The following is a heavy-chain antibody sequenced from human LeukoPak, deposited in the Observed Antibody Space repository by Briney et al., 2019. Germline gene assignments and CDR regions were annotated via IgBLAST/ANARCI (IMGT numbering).Heavy chain of an antibody. Sequence: GSLRLSCAASEFTFSDNYMSWIRQAPGKGLEWVSYISSSGIHTEYAYSVRGRFTISRDNAKNSLYLQMISLRAEDTAVYYCARGALMAPGLFDYWGQGTLVTVSS. CDR3: ARGALMAPGLFDY. CDR2: ISSSGIHT. CDR1: EFTFSDNY. D-gene: IGHD1-14*01. J-gene: IGHJ4*02. V-gene: IGHV3-11*05.